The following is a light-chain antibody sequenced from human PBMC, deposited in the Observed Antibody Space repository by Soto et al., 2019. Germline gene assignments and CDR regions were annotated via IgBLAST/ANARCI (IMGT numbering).Light chain of an antibody. V-gene: IGKV3-11*01. CDR2: DAS. Sequence: IGWSQSPATLSLSPGERATLSCRSSQSISSYLAWYQQKPGQAPSLIIYDASNRATGIPARFRGSGSGTDFTLTISRLAAEDFAVYYCPEPSKLIRTLGQGTKVDIK. J-gene: IGKJ1*01. CDR3: PEPSKLIRT. CDR1: QSISSY.